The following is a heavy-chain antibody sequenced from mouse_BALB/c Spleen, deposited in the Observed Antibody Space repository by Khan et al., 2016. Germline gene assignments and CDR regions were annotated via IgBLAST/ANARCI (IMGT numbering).Heavy chain of an antibody. CDR2: IISGDIYT. V-gene: IGHV5-6*01. Sequence: EVELVESGGDLVKPGGSLKLSCAASRFTFSSYGMSWVRQTPDKRLEWVAIIISGDIYTYYPDSVKGRFTISRDNAKNTLYLQMSSLKSEDTAVYYCARQGYGGGFAYWGQGTLVTVSA. D-gene: IGHD1-1*01. CDR3: ARQGYGGGFAY. CDR1: RFTFSSYG. J-gene: IGHJ3*01.